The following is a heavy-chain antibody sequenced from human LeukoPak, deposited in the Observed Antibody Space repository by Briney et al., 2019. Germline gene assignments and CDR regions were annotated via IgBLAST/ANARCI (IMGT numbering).Heavy chain of an antibody. D-gene: IGHD3-22*01. CDR1: GFTFSGYT. CDR2: VSARGGKT. Sequence: GGSLRLSCVAYGFTFSGYTMSWVRQAPGKGPEWISAVSARGGKTYYADSVKGRFTVSRDNSKDTLFLQMISLRAEDTALYYCARDIHDSSGYYYDYWGQGTLVTVSP. CDR3: ARDIHDSSGYYYDY. J-gene: IGHJ4*02. V-gene: IGHV3-23*01.